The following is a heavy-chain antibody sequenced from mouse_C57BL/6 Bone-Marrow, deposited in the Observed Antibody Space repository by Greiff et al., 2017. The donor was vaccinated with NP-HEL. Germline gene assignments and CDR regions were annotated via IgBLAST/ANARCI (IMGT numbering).Heavy chain of an antibody. Sequence: QVQLKQPGAELVKPGASVKLSCKASGYTFTSYWMHWVKQRPGRGLEWIGRIDPNSGGTKYNEKFKSKATLTVDKPSSTAYMQLSSLTSEDSAVYYCARSRGYYDYVLYYAMDYWGQGTSVTVSS. D-gene: IGHD2-4*01. CDR1: GYTFTSYW. V-gene: IGHV1-72*01. CDR3: ARSRGYYDYVLYYAMDY. CDR2: IDPNSGGT. J-gene: IGHJ4*01.